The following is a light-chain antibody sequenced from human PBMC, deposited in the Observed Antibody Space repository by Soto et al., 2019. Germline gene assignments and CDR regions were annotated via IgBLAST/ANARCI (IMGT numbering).Light chain of an antibody. CDR1: SSDIGGYEY. CDR2: DVN. Sequence: QSALTQPRSVSGSPGHSVTISCTGTSSDIGGYEYVSWYQQHPGKAPALVIYDVNKRPSGVPDRFSGSKSGNTASLTISGLQAEDEADYYCSSYTSSSTLGVFGGGTKLTVL. J-gene: IGLJ2*01. V-gene: IGLV2-11*01. CDR3: SSYTSSSTLGV.